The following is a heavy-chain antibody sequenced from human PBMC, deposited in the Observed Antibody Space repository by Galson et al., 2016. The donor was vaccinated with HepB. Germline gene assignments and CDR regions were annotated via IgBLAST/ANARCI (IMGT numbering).Heavy chain of an antibody. Sequence: SLRLSCAASGFTVSTNYITWVRQPPGKGLEWVSLIYSGGTTYYADSVKGRFTISRDNSKNTLYLQMNSLRVEDTAIYYCARGVDRAFDHWGQGTLVAVSS. CDR3: ARGVDRAFDH. CDR2: IYSGGTT. V-gene: IGHV3-53*01. CDR1: GFTVSTNY. D-gene: IGHD3-22*01. J-gene: IGHJ5*02.